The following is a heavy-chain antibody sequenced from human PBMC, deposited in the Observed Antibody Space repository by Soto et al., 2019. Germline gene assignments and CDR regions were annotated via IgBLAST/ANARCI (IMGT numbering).Heavy chain of an antibody. CDR3: AKDRPVGYCSSTRCYFDY. Sequence: SETLSLTCTVSGGSISSYYWSWIRQPAGKGLEWIGRIYTSGSTNYNPSLKSRVTMSVDTSKNQFSLKLSSVTAADTAVYYCAKDRPVGYCSSTRCYFDYWGQGTLVTVSS. J-gene: IGHJ4*02. CDR1: GGSISSYY. CDR2: IYTSGST. V-gene: IGHV4-4*07. D-gene: IGHD2-2*01.